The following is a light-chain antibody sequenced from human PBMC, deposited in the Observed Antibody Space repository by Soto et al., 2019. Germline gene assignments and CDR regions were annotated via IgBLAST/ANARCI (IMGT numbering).Light chain of an antibody. V-gene: IGKV2D-29*01. Sequence: IVVTQSPLTMTVTPGQPASISCKSSQSLLQSDGNTYLYWFLQKPGQPPQLLIYAASNRFSGVPDRFSGSGSGTEFTLKISRVEAEDVGVYYCMQRIVRPRAFGQGTKV. J-gene: IGKJ1*01. CDR1: QSLLQSDGNTY. CDR3: MQRIVRPRA. CDR2: AAS.